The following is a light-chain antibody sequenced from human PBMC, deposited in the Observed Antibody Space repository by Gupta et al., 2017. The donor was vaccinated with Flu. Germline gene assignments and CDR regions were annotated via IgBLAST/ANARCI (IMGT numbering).Light chain of an antibody. CDR3: GSFAGRSTV. CDR2: DVT. J-gene: IGLJ2*01. V-gene: IGLV2-14*03. CDR1: SSDIGAYDS. Sequence: QSALTQPASVSGSPRQSITISCTGSSSDIGAYDSVSWYRQCPGEAPKLLLYDVTTRPSGVSSRFFGSKSGDTASLTISGLQADDEADYFCGSFAGRSTVFGGGTRLAVL.